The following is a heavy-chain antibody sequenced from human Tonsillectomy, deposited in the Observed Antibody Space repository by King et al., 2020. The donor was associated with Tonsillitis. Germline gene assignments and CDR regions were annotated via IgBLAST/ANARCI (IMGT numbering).Heavy chain of an antibody. CDR1: GYTFTKYF. D-gene: IGHD1-1*01. CDR3: ATKERGTWSLTIARNWRIPHYLDF. J-gene: IGHJ4*02. Sequence: QLVQSGAEVKKPGASVKVSCKASGYTFTKYFMHWVRQAPGQGLEWMGVINPSDGSTNYAQKFQGRVTMTRDTSTSTVYLELSSLRSEDTAVYYCATKERGTWSLTIARNWRIPHYLDFWGQGSLVTVSS. V-gene: IGHV1-46*03. CDR2: INPSDGST.